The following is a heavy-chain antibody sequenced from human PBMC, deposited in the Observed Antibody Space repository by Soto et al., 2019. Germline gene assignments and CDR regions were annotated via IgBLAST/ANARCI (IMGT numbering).Heavy chain of an antibody. J-gene: IGHJ4*02. CDR1: GFRVRIYE. CDR2: ISSSGSTI. D-gene: IGHD3-10*01. Sequence: GGSMRIACAASGFRVRIYEMNWVRQAPGKGLEWVSFISSSGSTIYYADSVKGRFTISRDNAKNSLYLQMNSLRAEDTAVYYCVYGYYLDYWGQGTLVTVSS. V-gene: IGHV3-48*03. CDR3: VYGYYLDY.